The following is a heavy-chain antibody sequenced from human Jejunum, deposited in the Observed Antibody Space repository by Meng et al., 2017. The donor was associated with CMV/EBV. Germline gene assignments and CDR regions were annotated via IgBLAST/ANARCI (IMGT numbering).Heavy chain of an antibody. CDR1: GFTFTSYS. D-gene: IGHD3-3*01. CDR2: ISSSSSYI. Sequence: AASGFTFTSYSMNWVRQAPGKGLEWVSSISSSSSYIYYADSVKGRFTISRDNAKNSLYLQMNSLRAEDTAVYYCARAGGIYDSPDVWSQGTTVTVSS. J-gene: IGHJ6*02. V-gene: IGHV3-21*01. CDR3: ARAGGIYDSPDV.